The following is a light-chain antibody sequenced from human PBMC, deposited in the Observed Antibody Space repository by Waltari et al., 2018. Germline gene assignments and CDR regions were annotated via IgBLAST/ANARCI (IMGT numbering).Light chain of an antibody. CDR1: PRGFQRSSNKNY. V-gene: IGKV4-1*01. J-gene: IGKJ1*01. CDR2: WAS. Sequence: DIVMTQSPDSLAVSRGERATIHCRSTPRGFQRSSNKNYLAWYQQKPGQPPKLLIYWASTRESGVPDRFSGSGSGTDFTLTISSLQAEDVAVYYCQHYHTVPRTFGQGTKVEIK. CDR3: QHYHTVPRT.